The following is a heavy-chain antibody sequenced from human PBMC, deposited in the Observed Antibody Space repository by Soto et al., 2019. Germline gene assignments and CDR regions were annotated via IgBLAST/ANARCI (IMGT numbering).Heavy chain of an antibody. D-gene: IGHD2-8*01. V-gene: IGHV3-15*01. CDR3: TTDPWGGYCTNGVCYRVSY. Sequence: GGSLRLSCAASGFTFSNAWMSWVRQAPGKGLEWVGRIKSKTDGGTTDYAAPVKGRFTISRDDSKNTLYLQMNSLKTEDTAVYYCTTDPWGGYCTNGVCYRVSYWGQGTLVTVSS. CDR2: IKSKTDGGTT. CDR1: GFTFSNAW. J-gene: IGHJ4*02.